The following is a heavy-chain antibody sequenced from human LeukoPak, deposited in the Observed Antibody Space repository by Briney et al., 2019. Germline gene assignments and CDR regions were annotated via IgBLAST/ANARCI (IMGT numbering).Heavy chain of an antibody. D-gene: IGHD7-27*01. CDR1: GFTFSSYG. Sequence: GRSLRLSCAASGFTFSSYGMFWVRQAPGKGLEWVAVISYDGINKYYADSVKGRLTISRDHSNNTLYLQMDSLRAEDTAVYYCAEASLDTDWGVFDYWGQGTLVTVSS. CDR3: AEASLDTDWGVFDY. J-gene: IGHJ4*02. V-gene: IGHV3-30*18. CDR2: ISYDGINK.